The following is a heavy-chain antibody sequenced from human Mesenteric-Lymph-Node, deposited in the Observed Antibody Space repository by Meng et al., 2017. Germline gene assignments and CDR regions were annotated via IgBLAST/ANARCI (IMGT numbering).Heavy chain of an antibody. Sequence: SETLSLTCTVSGGSISSSSYYWGWIRQPPGKGLEWIGSIYYSGSTYYNPSLKSRVTISVDTSKNQFSLKLSSVTAADTAVYYCARVCSGSSCYTTALDYWGQGTLVTVSS. CDR1: GGSISSSSYY. CDR3: ARVCSGSSCYTTALDY. CDR2: IYYSGST. V-gene: IGHV4-39*07. J-gene: IGHJ4*02. D-gene: IGHD2-15*01.